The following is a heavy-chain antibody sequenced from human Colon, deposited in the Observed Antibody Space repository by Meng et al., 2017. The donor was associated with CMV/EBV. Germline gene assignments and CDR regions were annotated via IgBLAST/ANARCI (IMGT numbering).Heavy chain of an antibody. Sequence: GESLKISCAASGFTFSGSAMHWVRQASGKGLEWVAVISYDGSHEYYADSVRGRFTISRDNSKNTLYLQMNSLRAEDTAVYYCVRCSSTSCYRGNWFDPWGQGTLVTVSS. J-gene: IGHJ5*02. CDR1: GFTFSGSA. CDR2: ISYDGSHE. CDR3: VRCSSTSCYRGNWFDP. V-gene: IGHV3-30-3*01. D-gene: IGHD2-2*01.